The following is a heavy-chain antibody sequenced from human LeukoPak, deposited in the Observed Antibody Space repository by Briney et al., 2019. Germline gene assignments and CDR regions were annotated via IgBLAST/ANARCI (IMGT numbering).Heavy chain of an antibody. J-gene: IGHJ4*02. CDR2: INSKSDGGTT. CDR3: STYDFWSGYFQGIIEVFDY. Sequence: GSLRLSCAASGFTFTNAWMSWVRQASGKGLEWVGRINSKSDGGTTDYSAPVTGRFTLSRDDSKNTLFRKMNSLKSEDRAVYYGSTYDFWSGYFQGIIEVFDYWGQGTLVTVSS. D-gene: IGHD3/OR15-3a*01. V-gene: IGHV3-15*01. CDR1: GFTFTNAW.